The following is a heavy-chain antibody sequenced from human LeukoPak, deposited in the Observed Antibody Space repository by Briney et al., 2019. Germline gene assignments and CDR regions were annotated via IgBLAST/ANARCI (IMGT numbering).Heavy chain of an antibody. Sequence: GGSLRLSCAASGFTFSGSAIHWVRQASGKGLEWVGRIRSKANNYATAHAASLQGRFTISRDDSKNTAYLQMNSLKTEDTAVYYCIILPLDQAVGYKHWGQGTLVTVSS. CDR2: IRSKANNYAT. D-gene: IGHD1-1*01. CDR1: GFTFSGSA. J-gene: IGHJ4*02. CDR3: IILPLDQAVGYKH. V-gene: IGHV3-73*01.